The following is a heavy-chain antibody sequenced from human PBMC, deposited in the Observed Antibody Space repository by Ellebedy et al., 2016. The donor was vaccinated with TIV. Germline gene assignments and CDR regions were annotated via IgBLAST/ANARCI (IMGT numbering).Heavy chain of an antibody. CDR2: IYYSGNT. J-gene: IGHJ3*02. V-gene: IGHV4-59*08. CDR1: GGSISSYS. D-gene: IGHD5-12*01. Sequence: SETLSLTCTVSGGSISSYSWSWIRQPPGKGLECFGYIYYSGNTNYNPSLKSRVTISVDTSKNQFSLKLTSVTAADTAMYYCARGGYGGYDSVDALDIWGQGAMVTVSS. CDR3: ARGGYGGYDSVDALDI.